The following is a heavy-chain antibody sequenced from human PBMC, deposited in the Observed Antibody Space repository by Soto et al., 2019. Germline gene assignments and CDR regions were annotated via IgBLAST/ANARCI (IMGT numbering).Heavy chain of an antibody. CDR2: IYYSGST. J-gene: IGHJ6*02. V-gene: IGHV4-30-4*01. Sequence: PSETLSLTCTVSGGSISSGDYYWSWIRQPPGKGLEWIGYIYYSGSTYYNPSLKSRVTISVDTSKNQFSLKLSSVTAADTAVYYCARDSGDGCSSTSCYSYYGMDVWGQGTTGTVSS. CDR1: GGSISSGDYY. CDR3: ARDSGDGCSSTSCYSYYGMDV. D-gene: IGHD2-2*01.